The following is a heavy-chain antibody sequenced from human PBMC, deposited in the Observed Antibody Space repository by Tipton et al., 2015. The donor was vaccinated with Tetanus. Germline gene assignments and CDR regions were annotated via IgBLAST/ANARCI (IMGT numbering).Heavy chain of an antibody. Sequence: LRLSCTVSGDSLSNGDYYWSWIRQPPGKGLEWIGYVYYTGSTNHNPSLKSRVTISMDRSKNQISLQLTSVTAADTAVYFCAGVTAQRTELYFDHWGQGTLVTVSS. CDR2: VYYTGST. J-gene: IGHJ4*02. CDR1: GDSLSNGDYY. CDR3: AGVTAQRTELYFDH. V-gene: IGHV4-61*08. D-gene: IGHD6-13*01.